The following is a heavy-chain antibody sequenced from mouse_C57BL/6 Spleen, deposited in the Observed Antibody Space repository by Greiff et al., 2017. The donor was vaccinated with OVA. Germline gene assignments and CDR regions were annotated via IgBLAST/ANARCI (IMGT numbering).Heavy chain of an antibody. CDR1: GYSFTDYN. V-gene: IGHV1-39*01. J-gene: IGHJ4*01. CDR3: ARRLLRDYAVDY. CDR2: FNPNYGTT. Sequence: EVQLQQSGPELVKPGASVKISCKASGYSFTDYNMNWVKQSNGKSLEWIGVFNPNYGTTSYNQKLKGKATLTVDQSSSTAYMQINSLTTKDSAVYYFARRLLRDYAVDYWGQGTSVTVSS. D-gene: IGHD2-3*01.